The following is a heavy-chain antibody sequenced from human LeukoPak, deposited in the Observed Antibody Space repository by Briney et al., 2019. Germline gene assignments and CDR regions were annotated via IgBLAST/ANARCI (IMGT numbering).Heavy chain of an antibody. V-gene: IGHV3-30*18. D-gene: IGHD6-13*01. Sequence: GGSLRLSCAASGFTFSSYGMHWVRQAPGKGLEWLAVISYDGSNKYYAASVKGRFTISRDNSKNTLYLQMNSLRAEDTAVYYCAKYLKMLVPFDYWRQATLVTVSS. CDR1: GFTFSSYG. CDR2: ISYDGSNK. CDR3: AKYLKMLVPFDY. J-gene: IGHJ4*02.